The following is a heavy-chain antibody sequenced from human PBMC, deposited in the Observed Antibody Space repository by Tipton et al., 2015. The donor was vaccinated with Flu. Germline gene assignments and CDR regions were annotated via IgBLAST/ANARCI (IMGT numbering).Heavy chain of an antibody. CDR2: INHSGST. D-gene: IGHD3-3*01. CDR3: ARGPYYDFWSGYYRDY. J-gene: IGHJ4*02. V-gene: IGHV4-34*01. Sequence: LRLSCAVYGGSFSGYYWSWIRQPPGKGLEWIGEINHSGSTNYNPSLKSRVTISVDTSKNQFSLKLSSVTAADTAVYYCARGPYYDFWSGYYRDYWGQGTLVTASS. CDR1: GGSFSGYY.